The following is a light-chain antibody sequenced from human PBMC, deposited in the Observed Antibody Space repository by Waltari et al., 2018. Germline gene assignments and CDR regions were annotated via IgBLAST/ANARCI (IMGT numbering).Light chain of an antibody. Sequence: SYVLTQPPSVSVAPGKTATISCGGNNIGRKSVHWYQQKAGQAPLLVIYYDSDRPSGIPERISGSNSGDTATLTISRVEAGDEASYYCQVWDSESDHVVYGGGTKLTVL. V-gene: IGLV3-21*04. CDR1: NIGRKS. CDR3: QVWDSESDHVV. CDR2: YDS. J-gene: IGLJ2*01.